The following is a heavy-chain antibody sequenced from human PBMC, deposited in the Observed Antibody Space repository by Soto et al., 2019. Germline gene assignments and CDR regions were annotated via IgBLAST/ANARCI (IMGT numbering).Heavy chain of an antibody. CDR2: ISYDGNNK. D-gene: IGHD2-21*01. V-gene: IGHV3-30*18. CDR3: AKGAYSGNWYED. CDR1: GFTFSTYG. J-gene: IGHJ5*02. Sequence: ESGGGVVQPGRSLRLSCAASGFTFSTYGMHWVRQAPGKGLEWVAVISYDGNNKYYADSVKGRFTISRDNSKNTLYLQMNSLRAEDTAVYYCAKGAYSGNWYEDWGQGTLVTVSS.